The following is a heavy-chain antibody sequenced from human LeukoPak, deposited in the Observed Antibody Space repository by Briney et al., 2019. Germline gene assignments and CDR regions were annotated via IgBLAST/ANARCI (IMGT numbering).Heavy chain of an antibody. CDR3: ARAIWYGSGTTAFDY. Sequence: PSETLSLTCTVSGGSISSYYWSWIRQPAGKGLEWIGRIYTSGITNYNTNYNPSLSSRVTMSVDTSKNQFSLKLNSVTAADTAVYYCARAIWYGSGTTAFDYWGPETLVTVSS. CDR1: GGSISSYY. V-gene: IGHV4-4*07. D-gene: IGHD3-10*01. CDR2: IYTSGITNYNT. J-gene: IGHJ4*02.